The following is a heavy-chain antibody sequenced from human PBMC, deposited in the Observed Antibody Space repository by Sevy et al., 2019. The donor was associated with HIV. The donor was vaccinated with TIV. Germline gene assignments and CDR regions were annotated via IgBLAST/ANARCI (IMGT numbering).Heavy chain of an antibody. CDR1: GGSVSSGSYY. Sequence: SETLSLTCTVSGGSVSSGSYYWSWIRQPPGKGLEWIGYIYYSGSTNYNPSLKSRVTISVDTSKNQFSLKLSSVTAEDTAVYYCARGGDIVVVVAATSSEPRRFDESSFDIWGQGTMVTVSS. CDR2: IYYSGST. D-gene: IGHD2-15*01. CDR3: ARGGDIVVVVAATSSEPRRFDESSFDI. J-gene: IGHJ3*02. V-gene: IGHV4-61*01.